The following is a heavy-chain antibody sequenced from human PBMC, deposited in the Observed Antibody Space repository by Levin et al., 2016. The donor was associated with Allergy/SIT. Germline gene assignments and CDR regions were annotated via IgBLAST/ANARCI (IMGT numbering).Heavy chain of an antibody. CDR1: GLTFSNAG. CDR2: ISSDGNNQ. CDR3: AKDKGVRFFDY. J-gene: IGHJ4*02. V-gene: IGHV3-30*18. Sequence: GESLKISCVASGLTFSNAGMHWVRQAPGKGPEWVAFISSDGNNQWYPDSVKGRFTISRDNSKNTVSLQMNSLRAEDTALYYCAKDKGVRFFDYWGQGAQVIFSS.